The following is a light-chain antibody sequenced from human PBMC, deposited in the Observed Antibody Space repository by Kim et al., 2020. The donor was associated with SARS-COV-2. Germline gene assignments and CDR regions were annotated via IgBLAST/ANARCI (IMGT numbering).Light chain of an antibody. CDR2: QDS. J-gene: IGLJ2*01. V-gene: IGLV3-1*01. CDR1: KLGDKY. Sequence: SYELTQPPSVSVSPGQTASITCSGDKLGDKYACWYQQKPGQSPVLVIYQDSKRPSGIPARFSGSHSGNTATLTISGTQAMDEADYYCQAWDSSTVVFGGG. CDR3: QAWDSSTVV.